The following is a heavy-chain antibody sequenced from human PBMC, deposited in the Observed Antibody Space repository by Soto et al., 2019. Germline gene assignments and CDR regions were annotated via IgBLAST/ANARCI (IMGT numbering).Heavy chain of an antibody. V-gene: IGHV3-15*01. Sequence: GGSLRLSCAASGFTFSNAWMGWVRQAPGKGLEWVGRIKSKTDGGTTDYAAPVKGRFTISRDDSKNTLYLQMNSLETEDTAVYYCTTATVVRFLEWLPYFDYWGQGTLVTVSS. CDR1: GFTFSNAW. CDR2: IKSKTDGGTT. D-gene: IGHD3-3*01. CDR3: TTATVVRFLEWLPYFDY. J-gene: IGHJ4*02.